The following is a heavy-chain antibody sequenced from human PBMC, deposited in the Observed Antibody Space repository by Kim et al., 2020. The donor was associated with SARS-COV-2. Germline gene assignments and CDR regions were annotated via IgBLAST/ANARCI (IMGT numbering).Heavy chain of an antibody. D-gene: IGHD2-15*01. CDR2: IIPIFGTA. J-gene: IGHJ4*02. V-gene: IGHV1-69*13. CDR1: GGTFSSYA. CDR3: ARERGMVVAATPGGYYFDY. Sequence: SVKVSCKASGGTFSSYAISWVRQAPGQGLEWMGGIIPIFGTANYAQKFQGRVTITADESTSTAYMELSSLRSEDTAVYYCARERGMVVAATPGGYYFDYWGQGTLVTVSS.